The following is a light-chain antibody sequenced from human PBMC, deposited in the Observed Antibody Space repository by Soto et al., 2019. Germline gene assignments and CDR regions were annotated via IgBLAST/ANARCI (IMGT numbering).Light chain of an antibody. J-gene: IGLJ2*01. CDR1: SSDVGGYNY. CDR2: EVS. V-gene: IGLV2-8*01. CDR3: SSYAGSNNVV. Sequence: QSALTQPPSASGSPGQSVTISCTGTSSDVGGYNYVSWYQQHPGKAPKLMIYEVSKRPSGVPDRFSGSKSGNTASLTVSGLQAXXXXDYYCSSYAGSNNVVFGGGTKLTVL.